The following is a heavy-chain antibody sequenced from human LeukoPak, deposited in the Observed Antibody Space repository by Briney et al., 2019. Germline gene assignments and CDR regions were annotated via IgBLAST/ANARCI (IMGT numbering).Heavy chain of an antibody. D-gene: IGHD3-16*01. CDR1: GFTFSSYG. V-gene: IGHV3-33*01. CDR2: IWYDGSNK. Sequence: GSLRLSCAASGFTFSSYGMHWVRQAPGKGLEWVAVIWYDGSNKYYADSVKGRFTISRDNSKNTLYLQMNSLRAEDTAVYYCARDKIRYYYYGMDVWGQGTTVTVPS. CDR3: ARDKIRYYYYGMDV. J-gene: IGHJ6*02.